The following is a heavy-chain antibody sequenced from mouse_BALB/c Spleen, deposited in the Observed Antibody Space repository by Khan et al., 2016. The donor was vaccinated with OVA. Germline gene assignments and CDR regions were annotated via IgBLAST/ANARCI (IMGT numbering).Heavy chain of an antibody. CDR1: GYSFTTYY. CDR3: ARHGSSSWFAY. D-gene: IGHD1-1*01. CDR2: IAPFNDDT. V-gene: IGHV1-31*01. Sequence: VRLQQSGPELMKPGASVKISCKASGYSFTTYYIHWVKQSHGKSLEWIGYIAPFNDDTNYNQKFKGKATLTVNKSSRTAYMSLCSLTSEDSAVYYGARHGSSSWFAYWGQGTLCTVSA. J-gene: IGHJ3*01.